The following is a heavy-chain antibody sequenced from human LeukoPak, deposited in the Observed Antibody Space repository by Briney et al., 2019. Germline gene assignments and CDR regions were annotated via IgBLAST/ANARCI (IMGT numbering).Heavy chain of an antibody. D-gene: IGHD2/OR15-2a*01. CDR3: ASGPPPTFYEKLGYYPEYLQH. CDR2: IYYSGST. Sequence: SETLSLTCTVSGGSISLYHWSWIRHPLGKGLEWIGHIYYSGSTNYNPSLKSRVTISIDTSKNQFSLKLSSVTAADTAVYYCASGPPPTFYEKLGYYPEYLQHWGQGSLVTVSS. CDR1: GGSISLYH. V-gene: IGHV4-59*01. J-gene: IGHJ1*01.